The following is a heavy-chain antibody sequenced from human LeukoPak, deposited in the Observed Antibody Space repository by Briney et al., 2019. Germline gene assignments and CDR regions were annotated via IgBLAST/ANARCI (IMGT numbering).Heavy chain of an antibody. CDR2: IISSSKYI. CDR3: AREPFWSGYYSNLHFNY. Sequence: GGSLRLSCAASEFTFSSYNMNWVRQAPGKGLEWVSSIISSSKYIYYADSVKGRFTISRDNAKNSLYLQMNSLRAEDTAVYYCAREPFWSGYYSNLHFNYWGQGTLVTVSS. D-gene: IGHD3-3*01. CDR1: EFTFSSYN. V-gene: IGHV3-21*01. J-gene: IGHJ4*02.